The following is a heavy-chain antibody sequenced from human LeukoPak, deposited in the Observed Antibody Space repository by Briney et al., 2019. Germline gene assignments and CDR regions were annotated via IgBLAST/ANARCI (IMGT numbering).Heavy chain of an antibody. J-gene: IGHJ4*02. CDR1: GFTFSSYG. V-gene: IGHV3-33*01. D-gene: IGHD3-10*01. CDR3: RGSGSYFDY. Sequence: GGSLRLSCAASGFTFSSYGMHWVRLAPGKGLEWVAVIWYDGSNKYYADSVKGRFTISRDYSKNTLYLQMNSLRAEDTAVYYCRGSGSYFDYWGQGTLVTVSS. CDR2: IWYDGSNK.